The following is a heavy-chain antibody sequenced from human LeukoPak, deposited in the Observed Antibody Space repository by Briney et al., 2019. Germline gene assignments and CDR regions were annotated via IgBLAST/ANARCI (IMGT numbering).Heavy chain of an antibody. CDR2: IRYDGSNK. J-gene: IGHJ4*02. CDR1: GFTFSSYG. CDR3: AKVVRYFDWLLPFDY. V-gene: IGHV3-30*02. D-gene: IGHD3-9*01. Sequence: GGSLRLSCAASGFTFSSYGMHWVRQAPGKGLEWVAFIRYDGSNKYYADSVKGRFTISRDNSKNTLYLQMNSLRAEDTAVYYCAKVVRYFDWLLPFDYWGQGTLVTVSS.